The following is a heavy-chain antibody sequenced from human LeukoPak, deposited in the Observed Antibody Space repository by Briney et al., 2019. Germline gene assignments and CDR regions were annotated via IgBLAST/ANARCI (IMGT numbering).Heavy chain of an antibody. CDR1: GYTFTGYY. CDR2: ISASNGNT. V-gene: IGHV1-18*04. Sequence: ASVKVSCKASGYTFTGYYMHWVRQAPGQGLQWLGWISASNGNTNYAQKFRDRVTMSTDTSTGTAYLDVRSPTSDDTAVYYCARDHSNWNYAPDFWGQGTLVIVSS. D-gene: IGHD1-7*01. J-gene: IGHJ4*02. CDR3: ARDHSNWNYAPDF.